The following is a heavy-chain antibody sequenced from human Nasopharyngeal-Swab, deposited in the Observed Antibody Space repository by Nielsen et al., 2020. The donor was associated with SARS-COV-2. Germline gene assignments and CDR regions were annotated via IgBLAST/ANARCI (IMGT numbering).Heavy chain of an antibody. V-gene: IGHV3-7*04. D-gene: IGHD7-27*01. J-gene: IGHJ4*02. CDR2: IKQDGSEK. CDR3: ARDGLWGRDY. CDR1: GFTFSSHW. Sequence: GESLRLSCAASGFTFSSHWMSWVRQAPGKGPEWVANIKQDGSEKYYVDSVKGRFTISRDNAKNSLYLQMNSLRAEDTAVYYCARDGLWGRDYWGQGTLVTVSS.